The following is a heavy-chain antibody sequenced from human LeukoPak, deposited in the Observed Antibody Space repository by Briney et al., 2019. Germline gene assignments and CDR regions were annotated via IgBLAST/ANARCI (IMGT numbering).Heavy chain of an antibody. CDR2: ISSSSSYI. V-gene: IGHV3-21*04. D-gene: IGHD6-19*01. J-gene: IGHJ4*02. CDR3: ARGRGSGWYFPYYLDY. Sequence: KPGGSLRLSCAASGFTFSSYSMNWVRQAPGKGLEWVSSISSSSSYIYYADSVKGRFTISRDNAKNSLYLQMDSLRAEDTAAYYCARGRGSGWYFPYYLDYWGQGTLVTVSS. CDR1: GFTFSSYS.